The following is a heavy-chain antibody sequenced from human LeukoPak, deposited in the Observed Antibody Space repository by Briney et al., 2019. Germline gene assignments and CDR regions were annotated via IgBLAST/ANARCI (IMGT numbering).Heavy chain of an antibody. CDR1: GGSISDTNY. CDR2: IYYSGST. J-gene: IGHJ4*02. D-gene: IGHD3-22*01. CDR3: ASHGYDSRPFDY. Sequence: SETLSLTCVVSGGSISDTNYWSWVRQPPGKGLEWIGYIYYSGSTNYNPSLKSRVTISVDTSKNQFSLKLSSVTAADTAVYYCASHGYDSRPFDYWGQGTLVTVSS. V-gene: IGHV4-59*08.